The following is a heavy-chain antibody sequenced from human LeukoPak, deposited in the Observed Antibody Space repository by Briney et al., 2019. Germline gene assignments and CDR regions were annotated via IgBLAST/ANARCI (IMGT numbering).Heavy chain of an antibody. J-gene: IGHJ4*02. V-gene: IGHV4-39*01. CDR2: IYYSGST. D-gene: IGHD3/OR15-3a*01. CDR3: ARQTGSGLFILP. Sequence: PSETLSLSCTVSGGSISSSSYYWGWIRQPPGKGLEWIGSIYYSGSTYYNPSLKSQVSISIDTSKNQFSLRLTSVTAADTAVYYCARQTGSGLFILPGGQGTLVTVSS. CDR1: GGSISSSSYY.